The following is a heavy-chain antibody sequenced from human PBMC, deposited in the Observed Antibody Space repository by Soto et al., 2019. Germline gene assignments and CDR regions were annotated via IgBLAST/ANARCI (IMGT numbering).Heavy chain of an antibody. CDR3: ARSAAVIVGYAFET. D-gene: IGHD3-22*01. J-gene: IGHJ3*02. V-gene: IGHV3-66*01. CDR1: GFTVSRNY. Sequence: EVQVMESGGDLVQPGGSLRLSCEAAGFTVSRNYMSWVRQAPGKGLECVSVVYTNGNTYFADSVKGRFTVSRDNSRNTLYLQMNSLRVEDMAVYFCARSAAVIVGYAFETWGPGTMVTVSS. CDR2: VYTNGNT.